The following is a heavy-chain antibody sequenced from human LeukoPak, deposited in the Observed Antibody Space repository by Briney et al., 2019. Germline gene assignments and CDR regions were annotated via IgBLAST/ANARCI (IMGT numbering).Heavy chain of an antibody. V-gene: IGHV5-51*01. Sequence: GESLKISCKGSGYSFSSYWIGWVRQMPGKGPEWMVIIYPGDSDIKYSPSFEGQVTISADKPNSTAYLQWSSLKASDTAMYYCARRSSSGGYYFDYWGQGTLVTVSS. D-gene: IGHD3-16*01. CDR2: IYPGDSDI. CDR1: GYSFSSYW. J-gene: IGHJ4*02. CDR3: ARRSSSGGYYFDY.